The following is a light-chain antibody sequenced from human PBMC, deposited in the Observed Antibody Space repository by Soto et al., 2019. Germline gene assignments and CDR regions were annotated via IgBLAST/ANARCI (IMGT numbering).Light chain of an antibody. V-gene: IGKV1-8*01. Sequence: AIRMTQSPSSLSASTGDRVTITCRASQGISNWLAWYQQRPGKAPKLLVYGASTLQSGVPSRFSGSGTGTDFTLTISGLQSEDCATYYRQHYKNYAWTFGQGTKVEVK. CDR3: QHYKNYAWT. J-gene: IGKJ1*01. CDR1: QGISNW. CDR2: GAS.